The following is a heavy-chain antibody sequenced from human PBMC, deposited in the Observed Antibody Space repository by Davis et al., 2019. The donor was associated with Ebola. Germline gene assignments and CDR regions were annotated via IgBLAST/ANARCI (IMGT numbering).Heavy chain of an antibody. V-gene: IGHV3-33*01. Sequence: GESLKISCAASGFTFSSYGIHWVRQAPGKGLEWVAVIWYDGSNDYYADFVKGRFTISRDNSKNTLYLQINSLRAEDTAVYYCARQIRGYCSSTSCYRGKNYYYMDVWGKGTTVTVSS. CDR3: ARQIRGYCSSTSCYRGKNYYYMDV. D-gene: IGHD2-2*02. CDR1: GFTFSSYG. CDR2: IWYDGSND. J-gene: IGHJ6*03.